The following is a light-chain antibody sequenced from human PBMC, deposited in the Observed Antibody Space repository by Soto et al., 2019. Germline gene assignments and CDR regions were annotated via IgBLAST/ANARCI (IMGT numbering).Light chain of an antibody. Sequence: QSVLTQPPSASATPGQRVTISCSGSRSDIGTNAVNWYQQLPGTAPRLLIYNNNQRPSGVPDRFSGSKSGTSASLAISGLQSDDEATYFCAVCAYSLSVLYVFGTGTKLTVL. J-gene: IGLJ1*01. CDR1: RSDIGTNA. V-gene: IGLV1-44*01. CDR2: NNN. CDR3: AVCAYSLSVLYV.